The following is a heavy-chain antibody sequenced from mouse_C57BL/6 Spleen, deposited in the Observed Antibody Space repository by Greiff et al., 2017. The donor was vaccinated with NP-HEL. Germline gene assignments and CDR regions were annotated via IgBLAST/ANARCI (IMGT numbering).Heavy chain of an antibody. CDR2: ISYSGST. CDR1: GYSITSDY. CDR3: ARTDGSSHWYFDV. D-gene: IGHD1-1*01. V-gene: IGHV3-8*01. J-gene: IGHJ1*03. Sequence: VQLKESGPGLAKPSQTLSLTCSVTGYSITSDYLNWIRKFPGNKLEYMGYISYSGSTYYNPSLKSRISITRDTSKNPYYLQLNSVTTEDTATYYCARTDGSSHWYFDVWGTGTTVTVSS.